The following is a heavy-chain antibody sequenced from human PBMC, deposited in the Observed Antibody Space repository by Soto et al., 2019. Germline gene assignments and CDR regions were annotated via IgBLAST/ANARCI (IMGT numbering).Heavy chain of an antibody. CDR3: ARVPQIPYYYDSSDPTPYYGMDV. CDR1: GFTFSSYS. CDR2: ISSSSSHI. Sequence: GGSLRLSCADSGFTFSSYSMNWVRQATGKGLEWVSSISSSSSHIYYADSVKGRFTISRDNAKNSLYLQMNSLRAEDTAVYYCARVPQIPYYYDSSDPTPYYGMDVWGQGTTVTVSS. D-gene: IGHD3-22*01. J-gene: IGHJ6*02. V-gene: IGHV3-21*01.